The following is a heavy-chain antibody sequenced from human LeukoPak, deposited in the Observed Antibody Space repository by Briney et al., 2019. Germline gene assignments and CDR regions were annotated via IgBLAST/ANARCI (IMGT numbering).Heavy chain of an antibody. V-gene: IGHV1-2*02. J-gene: IGHJ4*02. CDR1: GYTFTGYF. Sequence: ASVKVSCKASGYTFTGYFIHWVRQAPGQGLEWMGWINPNSDGTNYAQKFQGRVTMTRDTSISTAYMELSRLRSDDTAVYYCARESCSGGSCYQGFDYWGQGTLVTVSS. D-gene: IGHD2-15*01. CDR3: ARESCSGGSCYQGFDY. CDR2: INPNSDGT.